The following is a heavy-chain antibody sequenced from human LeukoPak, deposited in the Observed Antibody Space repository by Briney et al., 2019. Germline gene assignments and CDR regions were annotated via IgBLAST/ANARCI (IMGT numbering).Heavy chain of an antibody. Sequence: ASETLSLTCAVYGGSFSGYYWSWIRQPPGKGLEWIGEINHSGSTNYNPSLKSRVTISVDTSKNQSSLKLSSVTAADTAVYYCARRYSSSGYFDYWGQGTLVTVSS. CDR2: INHSGST. V-gene: IGHV4-34*01. CDR3: ARRYSSSGYFDY. D-gene: IGHD6-6*01. J-gene: IGHJ4*02. CDR1: GGSFSGYY.